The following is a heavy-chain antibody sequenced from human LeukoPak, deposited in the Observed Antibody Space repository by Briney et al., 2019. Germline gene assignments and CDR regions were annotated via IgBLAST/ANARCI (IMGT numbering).Heavy chain of an antibody. CDR2: ISYDGSNK. CDR1: GFIFSSYG. J-gene: IGHJ5*02. D-gene: IGHD2-21*02. Sequence: GRSLRLSCAASGFIFSSYGMHWVRQAPGKGLEWVAVISYDGSNKYYADSVKGRFTISRDNSKNTLYLQMNSLRAEDTAVYYCARDRAYCGGDCYSVGWFDPWGQGTLVTVSS. CDR3: ARDRAYCGGDCYSVGWFDP. V-gene: IGHV3-30*03.